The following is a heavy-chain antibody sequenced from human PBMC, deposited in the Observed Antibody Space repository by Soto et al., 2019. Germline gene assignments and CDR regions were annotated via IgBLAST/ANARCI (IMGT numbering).Heavy chain of an antibody. Sequence: QVQLQESGPGLVKPSETLSLTCTVSSGFISSYYCGWIRKPAAKGLEWIGRISISGSTNYNPSLKSRVTMSVDTSKNQSSLKRSSVTAGDTAVYFCARDRSSSSEVYYYYYGMDVWGQGTTVTVSS. D-gene: IGHD6-6*01. CDR3: ARDRSSSSEVYYYYYGMDV. J-gene: IGHJ6*01. CDR1: SGFISSYY. V-gene: IGHV4-4*07. CDR2: ISISGST.